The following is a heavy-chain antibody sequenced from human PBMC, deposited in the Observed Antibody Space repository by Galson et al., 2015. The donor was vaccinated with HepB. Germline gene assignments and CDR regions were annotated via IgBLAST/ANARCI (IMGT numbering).Heavy chain of an antibody. CDR2: IYTGGTT. V-gene: IGHV3-53*04. Sequence: SLRLSCAASGFTVSSDYMSWVRQAPGKGLEWVSVIYTGGTTYYADSVKGRFTISRYSSKNTLYLQINSLTVEDTAVYYCARVRGAFDIWGQGTMVTVSS. CDR1: GFTVSSDY. CDR3: ARVRGAFDI. J-gene: IGHJ3*02.